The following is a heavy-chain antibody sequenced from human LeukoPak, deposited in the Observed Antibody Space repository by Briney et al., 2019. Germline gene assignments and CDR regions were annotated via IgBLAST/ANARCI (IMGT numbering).Heavy chain of an antibody. CDR2: IYTSGST. Sequence: PSQTLSLTCTVSGGSISSGSYYWSWIRQPAGKGLEWIGRIYTSGSTNYNPSLKSRVTISVDTSKNQFSLKLSSVTAADTAVYYCARASIAARLDYFDYWGQGTLVTVSS. J-gene: IGHJ4*02. D-gene: IGHD6-6*01. V-gene: IGHV4-61*02. CDR3: ARASIAARLDYFDY. CDR1: GGSISSGSYY.